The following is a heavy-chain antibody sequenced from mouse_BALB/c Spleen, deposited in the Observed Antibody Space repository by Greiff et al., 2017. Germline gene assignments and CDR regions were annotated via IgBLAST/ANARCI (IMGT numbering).Heavy chain of an antibody. CDR2: IWAGGST. CDR1: GFSLTSYG. Sequence: VKLVESGPGLVAPSQSLSITCTVSGFSLTSYGVHWVRQPPGKGLEWLGVIWAGGSTNYNSALMSRLSISKDNSKSQVFLKMNSLQTDDTAMYYCARDRYAAYYYAMDSCGDGTSVTASS. D-gene: IGHD2-14*01. J-gene: IGHJ4*01. V-gene: IGHV2-9*02. CDR3: ARDRYAAYYYAMDS.